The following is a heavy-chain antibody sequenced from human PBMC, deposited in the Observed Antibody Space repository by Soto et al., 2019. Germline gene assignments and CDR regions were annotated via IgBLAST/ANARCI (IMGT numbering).Heavy chain of an antibody. CDR2: IIPICGTA. D-gene: IGHD5-18*01. CDR3: ASKGSYVDTAMAWRY. Sequence: QVQLVQSGAEVKKPGSSVKVSCKASGGTFSSYAISWVRQAPGQGLEWMGGIIPICGTANYAQKFQGRVTITADESTSKAYMELSSLRSEDTAVYYCASKGSYVDTAMAWRYWGQGTLVTVSS. CDR1: GGTFSSYA. J-gene: IGHJ4*02. V-gene: IGHV1-69*12.